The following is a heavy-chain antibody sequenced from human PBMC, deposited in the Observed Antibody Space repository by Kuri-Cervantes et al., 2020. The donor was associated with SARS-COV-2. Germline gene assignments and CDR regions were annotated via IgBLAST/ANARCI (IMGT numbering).Heavy chain of an antibody. CDR3: AKDAGIAAAGTRYYYYYYMDV. Sequence: GESLKISCAASGFTFSSYGMHWVRQAPGKGLEWVAFIRYDGSNKYYADSVKGRFTISRDNSKNTLYLQMNSLRAEDTAVYYCAKDAGIAAAGTRYYYYYYMDVGGKGTTVTVSS. CDR1: GFTFSSYG. J-gene: IGHJ6*03. D-gene: IGHD6-13*01. CDR2: IRYDGSNK. V-gene: IGHV3-30*02.